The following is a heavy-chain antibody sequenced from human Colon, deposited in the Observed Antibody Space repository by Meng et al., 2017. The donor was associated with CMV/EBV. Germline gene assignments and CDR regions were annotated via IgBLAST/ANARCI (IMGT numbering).Heavy chain of an antibody. CDR1: GCALSSGGVA. V-gene: IGHV2-5*01. D-gene: IGHD2-21*01. Sequence: GCALSSGGVAMHWIRQPPGKALEWLALIYCNGDKRYSPSLKNRRTITKSASTNQVVLMMTNMNPVDTATYYCAHRVRGGCDYFGLWGQGTLVTVSS. CDR2: IYCNGDK. J-gene: IGHJ4*02. CDR3: AHRVRGGCDYFGL.